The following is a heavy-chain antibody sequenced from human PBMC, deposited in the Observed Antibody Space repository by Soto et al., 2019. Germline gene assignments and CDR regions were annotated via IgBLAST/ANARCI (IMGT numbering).Heavy chain of an antibody. J-gene: IGHJ6*03. CDR1: GFTVSSNY. D-gene: IGHD4-4*01. Sequence: PGGSLRLSCAASGFTVSSNYMSWVRQAPGKGLEWVSVIYSGGSTYYADSVKGRFTISRHNSKNTLYLQMNSLRAEDTAVYYCAKCAEMGLLQYTPRYYYMDVWGKGTTVTVSS. CDR3: AKCAEMGLLQYTPRYYYMDV. CDR2: IYSGGST. V-gene: IGHV3-53*01.